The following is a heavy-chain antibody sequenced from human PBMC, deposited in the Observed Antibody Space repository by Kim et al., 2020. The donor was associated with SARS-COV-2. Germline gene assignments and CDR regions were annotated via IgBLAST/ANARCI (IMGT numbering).Heavy chain of an antibody. D-gene: IGHD3-22*01. CDR1: GYTFTGYY. J-gene: IGHJ4*02. CDR3: AREGYTYYYDSSGYYEDY. CDR2: INPNSGGT. V-gene: IGHV1-2*06. Sequence: ASVKVSCKASGYTFTGYYMHWVRQAPGQGLEWMGRINPNSGGTNYAQKFQGRVTMTRDTSISTAYMELSRLRSDDTAVYYCAREGYTYYYDSSGYYEDYWGQGTLVTVSS.